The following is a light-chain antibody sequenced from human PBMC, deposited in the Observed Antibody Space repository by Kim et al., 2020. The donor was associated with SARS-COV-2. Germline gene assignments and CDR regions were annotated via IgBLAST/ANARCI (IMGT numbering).Light chain of an antibody. Sequence: PRERATPSCRAGRSVGTNLAWCQQKDGRAPRRLIFDAASRAAGVSAGFSGSGSGTEFTLTISSRQAEDVVVDYCQQHSNWPPRTFGGGTKVDIK. J-gene: IGKJ4*02. CDR2: DAA. V-gene: IGKV3-11*01. CDR1: RSVGTN. CDR3: QQHSNWPPRT.